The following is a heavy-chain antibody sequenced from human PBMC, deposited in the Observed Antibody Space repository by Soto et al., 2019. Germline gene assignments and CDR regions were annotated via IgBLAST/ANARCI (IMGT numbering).Heavy chain of an antibody. CDR2: ISAYNGNT. J-gene: IGHJ6*02. CDR3: ARAGKMRLVAHYYGMDV. D-gene: IGHD2-21*01. Sequence: QVQLVQSGAEVKKPGASVKVSCKASGYTFTSYGISWVRQAPGQGHEWMGWISAYNGNTNYAQKLQGRVTMTADTSTSTANVERRGLRSDDTAVYYCARAGKMRLVAHYYGMDVWGQGTTVTVSS. CDR1: GYTFTSYG. V-gene: IGHV1-18*01.